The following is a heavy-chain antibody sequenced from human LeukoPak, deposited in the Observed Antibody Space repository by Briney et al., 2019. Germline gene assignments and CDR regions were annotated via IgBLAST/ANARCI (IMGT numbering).Heavy chain of an antibody. CDR2: IIPIFGTA. Sequence: GSSVKVSCKASGGTFSSYAISWVRQAPGQGLEWMGGIIPIFGTANYAQKFRGRVTITADKSTSTAYMELSSLRSEDTAVYYCARLHGDLRSAAFDIWGQGTMVTVSS. V-gene: IGHV1-69*06. D-gene: IGHD4-17*01. CDR1: GGTFSSYA. CDR3: ARLHGDLRSAAFDI. J-gene: IGHJ3*02.